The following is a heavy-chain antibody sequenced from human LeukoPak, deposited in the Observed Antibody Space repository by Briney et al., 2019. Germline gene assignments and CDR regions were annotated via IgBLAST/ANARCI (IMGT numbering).Heavy chain of an antibody. CDR3: VKGRIYCCYPSLDY. J-gene: IGHJ4*02. CDR1: GFTFSDYA. Sequence: GGSLRLSCSVSGFTFSDYAMHWVRHAPGKGLESVSAITNNGGSTYYADSAKGRFSVSRDNSKNTVYLQLSSLRPDDTAVYYCVKGRIYCCYPSLDYWGQGTLVTVSS. CDR2: ITNNGGST. D-gene: IGHD2-2*01. V-gene: IGHV3-64D*06.